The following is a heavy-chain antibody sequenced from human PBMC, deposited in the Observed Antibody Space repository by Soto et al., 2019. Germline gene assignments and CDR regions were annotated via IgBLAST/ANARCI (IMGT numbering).Heavy chain of an antibody. D-gene: IGHD4-4*01. CDR3: AKESKRNSIGY. CDR1: GFTFSSYG. J-gene: IGHJ4*02. Sequence: QVQLVESGGGVVQPGRSLRLSCAGSGFTFSSYGMHWVRQAPGKGLEWVAVISYDGSNKYYADSVKGRFTISRDNSKNTLYLQMNSLRAEDTAVYYCAKESKRNSIGYWGQGTLVTVSS. V-gene: IGHV3-30*18. CDR2: ISYDGSNK.